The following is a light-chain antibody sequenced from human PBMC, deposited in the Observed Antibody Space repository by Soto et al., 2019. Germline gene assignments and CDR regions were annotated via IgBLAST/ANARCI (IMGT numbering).Light chain of an antibody. CDR2: AAS. J-gene: IGKJ4*01. Sequence: DIQMTQSPSSLSASVGDRVTITCRASQSIASYLNWYQQKPGKAPKLLIYAASSLESGVPTRFSGSQSGTDFTLTISSLQPEDFATYYCQQSHGLPLTFGGGTKVEIK. CDR3: QQSHGLPLT. V-gene: IGKV1-39*01. CDR1: QSIASY.